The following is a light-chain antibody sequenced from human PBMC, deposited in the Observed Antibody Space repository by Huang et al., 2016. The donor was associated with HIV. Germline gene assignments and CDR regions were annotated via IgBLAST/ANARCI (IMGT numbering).Light chain of an antibody. CDR2: TAS. CDR3: QQLNSYPLS. CDR1: QGIYSY. Sequence: IQLTQSPSSLSASVGDRVTITCRASQGIYSYLAWYQQQPGQSPKLLINTASTLKSGVPSMLSVSGSWTDFTLTISSLQPEDFATYYCQQLNSYPLSCGQGTRLEIK. V-gene: IGKV1-9*01. J-gene: IGKJ5*01.